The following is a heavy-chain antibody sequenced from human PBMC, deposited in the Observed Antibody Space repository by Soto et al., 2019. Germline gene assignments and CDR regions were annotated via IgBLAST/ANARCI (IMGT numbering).Heavy chain of an antibody. CDR1: GGSISSGGYY. CDR2: IYYSGST. Sequence: QVQLQESGPGLVKPSQTLSLTCTVSGGSISSGGYYWSWIRHHPGKGLEWIGYIYYSGSTYYNPSLKSRVNRSVATDKNQFSLKLSSVTAADTAVYYCARGRYSSSSVRPYNWFDPWGQGTLVTVSS. CDR3: ARGRYSSSSVRPYNWFDP. V-gene: IGHV4-31*03. J-gene: IGHJ5*02. D-gene: IGHD6-6*01.